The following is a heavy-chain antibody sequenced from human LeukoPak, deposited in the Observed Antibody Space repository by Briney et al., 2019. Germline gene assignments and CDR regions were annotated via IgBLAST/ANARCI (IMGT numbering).Heavy chain of an antibody. D-gene: IGHD2-2*01. CDR2: IGSSGINI. CDR1: GFTFTDYY. CDR3: VRGRGSCSSSSCCGYFDV. V-gene: IGHV3-11*01. J-gene: IGHJ4*02. Sequence: PGGSLRLPCAASGFTFTDYYMIWIRQAPGKGLEWVSYIGSSGINIYYADSVKGRFTISRDNAKNSLYLQLNGLRADDTAVYFCVRGRGSCSSSSCCGYFDVWGQGTLVTVSS.